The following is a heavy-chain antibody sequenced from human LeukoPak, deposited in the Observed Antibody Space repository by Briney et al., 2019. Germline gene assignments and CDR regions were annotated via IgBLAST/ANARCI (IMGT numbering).Heavy chain of an antibody. CDR2: ISGNGGRT. V-gene: IGHV3-23*01. J-gene: IGHJ4*02. CDR3: APKPRITMVRGVISTYPLIDY. CDR1: GFTFSSYG. Sequence: GGSLRLSCAASGFTFSSYGMSWVRQAPGKGLEWVSAISGNGGRTDYADSVKGRFTISRDNSKNTLYLQMNSLRAEDTAVYYCAPKPRITMVRGVISTYPLIDYWGQGTLVTVSS. D-gene: IGHD3-10*01.